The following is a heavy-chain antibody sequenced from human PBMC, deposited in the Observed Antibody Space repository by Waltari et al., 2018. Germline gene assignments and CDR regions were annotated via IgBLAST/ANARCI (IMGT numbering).Heavy chain of an antibody. V-gene: IGHV3-23*03. CDR1: GFTFSSYA. CDR3: ARSSDPSIFDY. CDR2: IYSGGSST. J-gene: IGHJ4*02. Sequence: EVQLLESGGGLVQPGGSLRLSCAASGFTFSSYAMSWVRQAPGKGLEWVSVIYSGGSSTYYADSVKGRFTISRDNSKNTVYLQMNSLRPEDTAVYYCARSSDPSIFDYWGQGTLVTVSS.